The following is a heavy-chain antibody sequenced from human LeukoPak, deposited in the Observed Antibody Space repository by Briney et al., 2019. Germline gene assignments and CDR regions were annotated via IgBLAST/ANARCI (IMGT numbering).Heavy chain of an antibody. CDR2: INPSGGST. V-gene: IGHV1-46*01. J-gene: IGHJ6*02. Sequence: ASVKVSCKASGYTFTSYYMHWVRQAPGQGLEWMGIINPSGGSTSYAQKFQGRVTMTRDTSTSTVYMELSSLRSEDTAVYYCAGDGPKILSVSFARGGMDVWGQGTTVTVSS. CDR3: AGDGPKILSVSFARGGMDV. CDR1: GYTFTSYY. D-gene: IGHD5/OR15-5a*01.